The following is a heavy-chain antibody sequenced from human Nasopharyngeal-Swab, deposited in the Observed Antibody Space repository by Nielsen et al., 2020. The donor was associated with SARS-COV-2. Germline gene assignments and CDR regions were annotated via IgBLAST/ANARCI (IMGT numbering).Heavy chain of an antibody. Sequence: GESLKISCTASGFTFSNYGIHWLRQTPGKGLEWVAVMWYAGSSERYADSVKGRFTISRDISKNTLYLQMNSLRAEDTAVYYCARESGVSSTSPFDCWGRGTLVTVSS. D-gene: IGHD2-2*01. V-gene: IGHV3-33*01. J-gene: IGHJ4*02. CDR3: ARESGVSSTSPFDC. CDR2: MWYAGSSE. CDR1: GFTFSNYG.